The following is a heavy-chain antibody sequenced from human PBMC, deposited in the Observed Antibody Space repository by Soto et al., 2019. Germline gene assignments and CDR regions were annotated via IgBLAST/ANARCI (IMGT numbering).Heavy chain of an antibody. Sequence: QVHLVQSGAEVKKYGASVKVSCKGCGCDFTTYGITWVRQAPGQGLEWMAWISAHNGNTDYAQKLQGRVTVTRDTSTSTAYMELRSLRSDDTAVYYCARGRYGDYWGQGALVTVSS. CDR3: ARGRYGDY. V-gene: IGHV1-18*01. CDR1: GCDFTTYG. D-gene: IGHD1-1*01. J-gene: IGHJ4*02. CDR2: ISAHNGNT.